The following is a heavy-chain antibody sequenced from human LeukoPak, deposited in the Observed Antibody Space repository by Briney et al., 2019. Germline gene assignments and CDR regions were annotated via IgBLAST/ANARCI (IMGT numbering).Heavy chain of an antibody. CDR1: GGSISSGDYY. D-gene: IGHD1-14*01. V-gene: IGHV4-30-4*08. CDR3: ARAPPGRTGVDY. CDR2: IYYSVST. Sequence: SETLSLTCTVSGGSISSGDYYWSWVRQPPGKGVEWVGYIYYSVSTYYNPSLKSRVTISVDTSKNQFSLKLSSVTAADTAVYYCARAPPGRTGVDYWGQGTLVTVSS. J-gene: IGHJ4*02.